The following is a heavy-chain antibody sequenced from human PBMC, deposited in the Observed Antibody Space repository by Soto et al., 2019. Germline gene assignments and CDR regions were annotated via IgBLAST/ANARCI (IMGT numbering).Heavy chain of an antibody. CDR1: SGSISSGGDS. CDR3: AGGIAARPLGY. CDR2: IYHSGST. Sequence: QLQLQESGSGLVKPSQTLSLTCAVSSGSISSGGDSWSWIRQPPGKGLEWIGYIYHSGSTYYNPSLKSRVTISVDRSKNQFSLKLSSVTAADTAVYYCAGGIAARPLGYWGQGTLVTVSS. D-gene: IGHD6-6*01. V-gene: IGHV4-30-2*01. J-gene: IGHJ4*02.